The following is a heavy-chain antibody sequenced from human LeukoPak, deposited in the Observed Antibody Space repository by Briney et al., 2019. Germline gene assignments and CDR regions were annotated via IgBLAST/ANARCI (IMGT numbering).Heavy chain of an antibody. D-gene: IGHD6-19*01. CDR1: GFTFSSHA. CDR2: ISYDGSNK. CDR3: ARGPHIAVAGTGYYYYGMDV. J-gene: IGHJ6*02. Sequence: GGSLRLSCAASGFTFSSHAMHWVRQAPGKGLEWVAVISYDGSNKYYADSVKGRFTISRDNSKNTLYLQMNSLRAEDTAVYYCARGPHIAVAGTGYYYYGMDVWGQGTTVTVSS. V-gene: IGHV3-30-3*01.